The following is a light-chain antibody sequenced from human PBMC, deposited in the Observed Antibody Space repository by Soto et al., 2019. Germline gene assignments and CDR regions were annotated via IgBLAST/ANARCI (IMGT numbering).Light chain of an antibody. CDR3: QQYGSSPTT. CDR1: QSVSSY. J-gene: IGKJ1*01. CDR2: DAS. V-gene: IGKV3-20*01. Sequence: EIVLTQSPATLSLSPGERATHSCRASQSVSSYLAWYQQKPGQAPRLLIYDASNRATGIPARFSGSGSGTDFTLTISRLEPEDFAVYYCQQYGSSPTTFGQGTKV.